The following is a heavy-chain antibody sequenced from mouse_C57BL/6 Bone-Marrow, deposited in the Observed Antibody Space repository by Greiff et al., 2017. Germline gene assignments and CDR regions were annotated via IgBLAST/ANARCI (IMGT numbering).Heavy chain of an antibody. J-gene: IGHJ3*01. Sequence: LEESGPELVKPGASVKISCKASGYAFSSSWMNWVKQRPGKGLEWIGRIYPGDGDTNYNGKFKGKATLTADKSSSTAYMQLSSLTSEDSAVYFCTRVEPVNGDDRDWGQGTLVTVSA. CDR1: GYAFSSSW. D-gene: IGHD4-1*02. CDR3: TRVEPVNGDDRD. CDR2: IYPGDGDT. V-gene: IGHV1-82*01.